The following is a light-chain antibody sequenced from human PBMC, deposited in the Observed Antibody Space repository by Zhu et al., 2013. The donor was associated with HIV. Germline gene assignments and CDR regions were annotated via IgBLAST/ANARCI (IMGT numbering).Light chain of an antibody. Sequence: QSVLTQPPSVSGAPGQRVTISCTGSSFNIGANYAVHWYQQLPGTAPKVVIYGNTNRPSGVPDRFSGSKSGASASLAITGLQAGDEADYYCQSYDSRLRRVFGGGTKLTVL. J-gene: IGLJ3*02. CDR1: SFNIGANYA. CDR2: GNT. CDR3: QSYDSRLRRV. V-gene: IGLV1-40*01.